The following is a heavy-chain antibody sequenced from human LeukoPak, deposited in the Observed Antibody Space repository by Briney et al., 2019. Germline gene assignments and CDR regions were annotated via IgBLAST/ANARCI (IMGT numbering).Heavy chain of an antibody. J-gene: IGHJ6*02. CDR1: GGSFSGYY. V-gene: IGHV4-34*01. CDR3: ARYLGAVTGTTRPSSYYYGMDV. Sequence: SETLSLTCAVYGGSFSGYYWNWIRQPPEKGLKWIGEINHSGSTNYNPSLKSRVTISVDTSKNQFSLKLSSVTAADTAVYYCARYLGAVTGTTRPSSYYYGMDVWGQGTTVTVFS. CDR2: INHSGST. D-gene: IGHD1-7*01.